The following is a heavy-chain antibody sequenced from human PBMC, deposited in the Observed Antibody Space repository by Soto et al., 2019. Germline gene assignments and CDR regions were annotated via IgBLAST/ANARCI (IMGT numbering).Heavy chain of an antibody. J-gene: IGHJ5*02. CDR2: MNPNSGNT. CDR3: ARGRGGKGSSWLNWFDP. D-gene: IGHD6-13*01. V-gene: IGHV1-8*01. CDR1: GYTFTSYD. Sequence: GASVKVSCKASGYTFTSYDINWVRQATGQGLEWMGWMNPNSGNTGYAQKFQGRVTMTRNTSISTAYMELSSLRSEDTAVYYCARGRGGKGSSWLNWFDPWGQGTLVTVSS.